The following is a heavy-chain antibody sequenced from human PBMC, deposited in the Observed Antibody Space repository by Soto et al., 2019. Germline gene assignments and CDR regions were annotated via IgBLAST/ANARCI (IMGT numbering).Heavy chain of an antibody. CDR3: ARRAHVDSSSSGRVGYYYYYYGMDV. V-gene: IGHV1-69*01. CDR1: GGTFSSYA. D-gene: IGHD6-6*01. Sequence: QVQLVQSGAEVKKPGSSVKVSCKASGGTFSSYAISWVRQAPGQGLEWMGGIIPIFGTANYAQKFQGSVTITADASTITAYMELSSLRSEDTAVYYCARRAHVDSSSSGRVGYYYYYYGMDVWGQGTTVTVSS. CDR2: IIPIFGTA. J-gene: IGHJ6*02.